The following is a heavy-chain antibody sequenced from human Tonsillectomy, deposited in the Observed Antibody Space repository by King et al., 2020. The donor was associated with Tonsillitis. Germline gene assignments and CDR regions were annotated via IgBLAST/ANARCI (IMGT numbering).Heavy chain of an antibody. CDR1: GGSISSGGYY. CDR3: ARAPRGSLGRGAPLWGFEP. CDR2: IYYTGTP. D-gene: IGHD3-10*01. V-gene: IGHV4-31*03. Sequence: VQLQESGPGLVKPSQTLSLTCTVSGGSISSGGYYWSWIRQHPGKGLECIGYIYYTGTPYYNPSLKSRVAISVDTSKNQFSLKLSSVTAADTAVYYCARAPRGSLGRGAPLWGFEPWGQGTLVTVSS. J-gene: IGHJ5*02.